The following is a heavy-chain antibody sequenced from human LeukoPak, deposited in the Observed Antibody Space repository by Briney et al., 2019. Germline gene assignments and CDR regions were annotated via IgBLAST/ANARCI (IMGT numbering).Heavy chain of an antibody. CDR2: IWYDGSNK. V-gene: IGHV3-33*01. Sequence: GGSLRLSCAASGFTFSSYGMHWARQAPGKGLEWVAVIWYDGSNKYYADSVKGRFTISRDNSKNTLYLQMNSLRAEDTAVYYCARDGTVTPDTFNYYYYGMDVWSQGTTVTVSS. D-gene: IGHD4-17*01. CDR1: GFTFSSYG. CDR3: ARDGTVTPDTFNYYYYGMDV. J-gene: IGHJ6*02.